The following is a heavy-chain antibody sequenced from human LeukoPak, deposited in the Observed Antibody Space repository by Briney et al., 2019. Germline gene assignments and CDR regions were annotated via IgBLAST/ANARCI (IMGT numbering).Heavy chain of an antibody. V-gene: IGHV3-7*02. CDR1: GFTFSRSW. Sequence: GGSLRLSCAASGFTFSRSWMGWVRQAPGKGLEWVANIKQDGTSQYYVDSVMGRFAISRDNAENSVYLQMNSLSAGDTAVYYCARHGDYCFDLWGPGTRVTVSS. CDR2: IKQDGTSQ. J-gene: IGHJ4*02. CDR3: ARHGDYCFDL. D-gene: IGHD2-21*01.